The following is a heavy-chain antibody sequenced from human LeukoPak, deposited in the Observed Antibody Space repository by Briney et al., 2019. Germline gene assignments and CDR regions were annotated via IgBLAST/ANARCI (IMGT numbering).Heavy chain of an antibody. CDR1: GFTFSSYG. Sequence: GRSLRLSCAASGFTFSSYGMHWVRQAPGKGLEWVAVISYDGSNKYYADSVKGRFTISRDNSKNTLYLQMNSLRAEDTAVYYCAKLSGGWHQFDYWGQGTLVTVSS. V-gene: IGHV3-30*18. CDR3: AKLSGGWHQFDY. D-gene: IGHD6-19*01. J-gene: IGHJ4*02. CDR2: ISYDGSNK.